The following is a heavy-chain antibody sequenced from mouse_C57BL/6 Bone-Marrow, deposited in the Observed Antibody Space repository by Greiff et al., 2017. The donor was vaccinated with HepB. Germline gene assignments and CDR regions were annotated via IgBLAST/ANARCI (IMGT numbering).Heavy chain of an antibody. D-gene: IGHD4-1*01. Sequence: EVKLMESGGGLVQPGGSLKLSCAASGFTFSDYGMAWVRQAPRKGPEWVAFISNLAYSIYYADTVTGRFTISRENAKNTLYLEMSSLRSENTAMYYCARSWDFAYWGQGTLVTVSA. CDR3: ARSWDFAY. V-gene: IGHV5-15*01. CDR2: ISNLAYSI. CDR1: GFTFSDYG. J-gene: IGHJ3*01.